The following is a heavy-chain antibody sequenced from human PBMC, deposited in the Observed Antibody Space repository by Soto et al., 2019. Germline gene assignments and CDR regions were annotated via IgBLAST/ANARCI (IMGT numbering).Heavy chain of an antibody. Sequence: QVQLVQSGPEVRKPGASVRLSCATSGYNFNQYYIHWVRQAPGQGLEWMGIINLRGGTTEYAHKVRGRVTVTGDTSTRPAYMELSSLRSEDTAVYFCARGPDDSDVPRWDHWGQGTLITVSS. CDR3: ARGPDDSDVPRWDH. V-gene: IGHV1-46*02. CDR1: GYNFNQYY. D-gene: IGHD4-17*01. J-gene: IGHJ4*02. CDR2: INLRGGTT.